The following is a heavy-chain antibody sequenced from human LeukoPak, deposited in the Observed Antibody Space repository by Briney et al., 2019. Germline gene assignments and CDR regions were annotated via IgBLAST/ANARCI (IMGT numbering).Heavy chain of an antibody. D-gene: IGHD2-2*02. Sequence: ASVKVSCKASGGTFSSYAISWVRQATGQGLEWMGWMNPNSGNTGYAQKFQGRVTMTRNTSISTAYMELSSLRSEDTAVYYCARARDCSSTSCYTSRYYYYYGMDVWGQGTTVTVSS. CDR1: GGTFSSYA. J-gene: IGHJ6*02. CDR2: MNPNSGNT. V-gene: IGHV1-8*02. CDR3: ARARDCSSTSCYTSRYYYYYGMDV.